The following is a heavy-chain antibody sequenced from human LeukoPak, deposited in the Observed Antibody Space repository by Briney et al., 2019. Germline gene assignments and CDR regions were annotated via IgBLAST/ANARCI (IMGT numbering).Heavy chain of an antibody. CDR3: TRDYYDTSGYYYFDY. Sequence: ASVKVSCKASGYTFTDYSMHWVRRAPGQGLEWMGWINPNSGGTHYAQNFQGRVTMTRDTSISTAYMELNTLRSDDTAVYYCTRDYYDTSGYYYFDYWGQGTLVTVSS. J-gene: IGHJ4*02. CDR1: GYTFTDYS. V-gene: IGHV1-2*02. CDR2: INPNSGGT. D-gene: IGHD3-22*01.